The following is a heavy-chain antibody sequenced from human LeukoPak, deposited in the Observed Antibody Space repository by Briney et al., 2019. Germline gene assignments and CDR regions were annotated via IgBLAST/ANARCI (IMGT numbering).Heavy chain of an antibody. V-gene: IGHV4-30-2*01. CDR1: GGSISSGGYS. CDR2: IYHSGST. CDR3: ARAGGYDPILFDP. Sequence: PPQTLSLTCAVSGGSISSGGYSWSWIRQPPGKGLEWIGYIYHSGSTYYNPSLKSRVTISVDRSKNQFSLKLSSVTAADTAVYYCARAGGYDPILFDPWGQGTLVTVSS. D-gene: IGHD2-15*01. J-gene: IGHJ5*02.